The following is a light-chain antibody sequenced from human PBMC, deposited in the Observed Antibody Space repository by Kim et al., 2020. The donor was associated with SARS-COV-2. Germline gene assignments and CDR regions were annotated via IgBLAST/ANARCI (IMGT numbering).Light chain of an antibody. CDR1: NIQTLN. J-gene: IGLJ3*02. Sequence: VVLGKTARLTCGGNNIQTLNVHWYRQKPGQAPVLVMSKDSKRPSGIPERFSGSNSGKTATLTISTAQADDEADYYCQVWDSGSWVFGGGTQLTVL. CDR2: KDS. V-gene: IGLV3-9*01. CDR3: QVWDSGSWV.